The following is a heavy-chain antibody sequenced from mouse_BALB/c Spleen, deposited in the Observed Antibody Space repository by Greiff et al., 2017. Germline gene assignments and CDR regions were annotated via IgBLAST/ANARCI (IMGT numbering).Heavy chain of an antibody. Sequence: EVQLQQSGAELVKPGASVKLSCTASGFNIKDTYMHWVKQRPEQGLEWIGRIDTANGNTKYDPKFQGKATITADTSSNTAYLQLSSLTSEDTAVYYCARDYYGSSYWYFDVWGAGTTVTVSS. CDR3: ARDYYGSSYWYFDV. J-gene: IGHJ1*01. D-gene: IGHD1-1*01. CDR2: IDTANGNT. CDR1: GFNIKDTY. V-gene: IGHV14-3*02.